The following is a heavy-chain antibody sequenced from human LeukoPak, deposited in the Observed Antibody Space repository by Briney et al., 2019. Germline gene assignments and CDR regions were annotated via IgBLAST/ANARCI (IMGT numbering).Heavy chain of an antibody. CDR3: ARYFNSNGYASQRGDY. Sequence: PGGSLRLSWAAAGFTFSTYWMTWVRQAPGKGLEWVASIMYDGSQKYYVDSVKGRFTISRDNAQNSLYLQMNSLRAEDTAVYYCARYFNSNGYASQRGDYWGQGTMVNVSS. V-gene: IGHV3-7*01. CDR1: GFTFSTYW. J-gene: IGHJ4*02. D-gene: IGHD3-22*01. CDR2: IMYDGSQK.